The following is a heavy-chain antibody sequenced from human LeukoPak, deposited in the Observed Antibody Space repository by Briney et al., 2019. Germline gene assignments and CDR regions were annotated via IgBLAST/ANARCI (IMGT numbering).Heavy chain of an antibody. V-gene: IGHV4-39*01. Sequence: PETLSLTCTVSGGSVSSSTYYWGWIRQPPGKGPEWIGTIYYSGGTYYNPSLKSRVTISLDTSKNQFSLKLNSVTAADTAVYYCARRSKFDYGGYGNAFDIWGQGTMVTVSS. CDR3: ARRSKFDYGGYGNAFDI. CDR1: GGSVSSSTYY. D-gene: IGHD4-17*01. CDR2: IYYSGGT. J-gene: IGHJ3*02.